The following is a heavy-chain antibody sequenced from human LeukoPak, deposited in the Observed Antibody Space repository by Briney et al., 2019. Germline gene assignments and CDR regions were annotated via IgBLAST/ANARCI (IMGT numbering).Heavy chain of an antibody. Sequence: SETLSLTCTVSGGSISIYYWSWIRQPAGKGLEWIGRIYTSGSTNYNPSLKSRVAMSVDTSKNQFSLKLSSVTAADTAVYYCARTLKSHSGDYVWGSYRYYDAFDIWGQGTMVTVSS. CDR1: GGSISIYY. D-gene: IGHD3-16*02. CDR3: ARTLKSHSGDYVWGSYRYYDAFDI. CDR2: IYTSGST. J-gene: IGHJ3*02. V-gene: IGHV4-4*07.